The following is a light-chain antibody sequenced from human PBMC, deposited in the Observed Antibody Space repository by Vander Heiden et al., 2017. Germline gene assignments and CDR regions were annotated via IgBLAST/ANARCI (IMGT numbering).Light chain of an antibody. CDR3: TSFTTSSTHV. Sequence: QPAPTQPASVSGSPGQPIPISCTGTSSDVGAYNHVSWYQQHPGKVPKLMIYDGTIRPSGISNRFSGSKPGNTASLTISGLQAEDEADYYCTSFTTSSTHVFGTGTKVTVL. CDR1: SSDVGAYNH. CDR2: DGT. V-gene: IGLV2-14*01. J-gene: IGLJ1*01.